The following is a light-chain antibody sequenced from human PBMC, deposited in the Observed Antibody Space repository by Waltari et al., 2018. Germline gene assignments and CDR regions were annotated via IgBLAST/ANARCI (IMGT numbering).Light chain of an antibody. CDR2: GNT. CDR3: QSYDSSLSGVI. Sequence: QSVLTQPPSVSGAPGQRITISCPGTSSNIGAGYGVHWYLQLPGTAPKLLILGNTNRPSGVPDRFSASKSDTSASLAITGLQAEDEADYYCQSYDSSLSGVIFGGGTKLTVL. J-gene: IGLJ2*01. CDR1: SSNIGAGYG. V-gene: IGLV1-40*01.